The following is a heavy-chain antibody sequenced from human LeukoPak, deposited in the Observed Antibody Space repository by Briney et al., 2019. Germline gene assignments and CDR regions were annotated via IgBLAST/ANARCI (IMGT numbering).Heavy chain of an antibody. V-gene: IGHV3-49*04. J-gene: IGHJ4*02. CDR1: GFTFSDHY. D-gene: IGHD6-13*01. Sequence: GGSLRLSCAASGFTFSDHYMDWVPQAPGKGLEGVGFIRSKAYGGTTEYAASVEGRFTISRDDSKSIAYLQMISAKSEDTAVYYCTRDLSWSFDSWGQGTLVTVSS. CDR3: TRDLSWSFDS. CDR2: IRSKAYGGTT.